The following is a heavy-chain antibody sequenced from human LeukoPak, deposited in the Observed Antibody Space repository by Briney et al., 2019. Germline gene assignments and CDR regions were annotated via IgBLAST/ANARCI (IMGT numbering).Heavy chain of an antibody. CDR1: GFTFSSYA. J-gene: IGHJ4*02. CDR3: ARDEWELRDFDY. CDR2: ISYDGSNK. V-gene: IGHV3-30-3*01. Sequence: GGSLRLSCAASGFTFSSYAMHWVRQAPGKGLEWVAVISYDGSNKYYADSVKGRFTISRDNSKNSLYLQMNSLRAEDTAVYYCARDEWELRDFDYWGQGTLVTVSS. D-gene: IGHD1-26*01.